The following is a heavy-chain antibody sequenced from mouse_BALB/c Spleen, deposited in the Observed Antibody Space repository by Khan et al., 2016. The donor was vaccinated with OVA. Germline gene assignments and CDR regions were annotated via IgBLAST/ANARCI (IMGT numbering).Heavy chain of an antibody. CDR1: GFTFSNYW. Sequence: EVKLEESGGGLVQPGGSMKLSCVASGFTFSNYWMNWVRQSPEKGFEWVAEIRLKSNIYATHYAESVRGRFTISRDDSRSSVYLQMNNLGAEDTGIYYCGRGWDWYFDVWGAGTTVTVSS. CDR3: GRGWDWYFDV. V-gene: IGHV6-6*02. D-gene: IGHD3-3*01. CDR2: IRLKSNIYAT. J-gene: IGHJ1*01.